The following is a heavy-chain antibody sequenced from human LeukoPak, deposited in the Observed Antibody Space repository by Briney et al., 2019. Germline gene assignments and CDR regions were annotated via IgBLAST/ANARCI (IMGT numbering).Heavy chain of an antibody. CDR2: IYYSGST. J-gene: IGHJ5*02. CDR3: ARGQPYDFWSGYAPGWFDP. V-gene: IGHV4-59*01. CDR1: GGSISSYY. D-gene: IGHD3-3*01. Sequence: SETLSLTCTVAGGSISSYYWSWIRQPPGKGLDWIGYIYYSGSTNYNPSLKSRVTISVDTSKNQFSLKLSSVTAADTAVYYCARGQPYDFWSGYAPGWFDPWGQGTLVTVSS.